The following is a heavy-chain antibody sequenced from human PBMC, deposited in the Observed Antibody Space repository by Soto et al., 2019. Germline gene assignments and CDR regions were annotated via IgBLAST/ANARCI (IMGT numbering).Heavy chain of an antibody. V-gene: IGHV4-61*03. CDR2: IYYSGTT. J-gene: IGHJ1*01. CDR1: GGSVSSNSYF. D-gene: IGHD3-16*01. CDR3: ATGYSYYPN. Sequence: SETLSLTCTVSGGSVSSNSYFWSCIRQPAGKGLEWIGYIYYSGTTNYNSSLKSRVTILLDTSRNHFSLKLSSVTAADTAVYYCATGYSYYPNWGQGALVTVSS.